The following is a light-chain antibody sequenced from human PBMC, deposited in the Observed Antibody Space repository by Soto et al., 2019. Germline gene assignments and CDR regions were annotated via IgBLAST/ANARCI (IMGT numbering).Light chain of an antibody. CDR3: QQSYSTPWT. CDR1: QSISTY. J-gene: IGKJ1*01. Sequence: DIQMTQTPSSLSVSIGDRVTITCRASQSISTYLNWYEQKPGKAPNLLIYGASTLQSGVPSKFSGSASGTDFTLTISSLQPEDFATYYCQQSYSTPWTFGQGTKVDVK. V-gene: IGKV1-39*01. CDR2: GAS.